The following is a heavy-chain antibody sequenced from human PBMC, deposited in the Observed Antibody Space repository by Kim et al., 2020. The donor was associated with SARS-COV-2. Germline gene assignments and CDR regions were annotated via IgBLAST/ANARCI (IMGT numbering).Heavy chain of an antibody. Sequence: SETLSLTCTVSGGSISSYYWSWIRQPPGKGLEWIGYIYYSGSTNYNPSLKSRVTISVDTSKNQFSLKLSSVTAADTAVYYCARQQWLAPYELDYWGQGTLVTVSS. CDR3: ARQQWLAPYELDY. V-gene: IGHV4-59*08. CDR1: GGSISSYY. D-gene: IGHD6-19*01. J-gene: IGHJ4*02. CDR2: IYYSGST.